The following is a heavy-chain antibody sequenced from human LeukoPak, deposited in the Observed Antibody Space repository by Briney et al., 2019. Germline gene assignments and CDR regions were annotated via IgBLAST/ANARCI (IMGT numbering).Heavy chain of an antibody. D-gene: IGHD5-18*01. J-gene: IGHJ5*02. V-gene: IGHV1-69*04. Sequence: SVKVSCKASGGTFSSYAISWVRQAHGQGLEWMGRIIPILGIANYAQKFQAGVTFTADKSTSTAYMQLSSLRSEDTAVYYCARDGRGYSYGYVMNWFDPWGQGTLVTVSS. CDR2: IIPILGIA. CDR3: ARDGRGYSYGYVMNWFDP. CDR1: GGTFSSYA.